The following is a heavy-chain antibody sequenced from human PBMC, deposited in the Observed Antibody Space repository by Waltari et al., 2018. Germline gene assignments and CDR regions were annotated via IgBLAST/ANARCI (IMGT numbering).Heavy chain of an antibody. CDR3: ARDRGRGLLLDT. CDR1: GDSVSSANW. D-gene: IGHD2-15*01. CDR2: VHGRGRS. Sequence: QLQLQESGPRLVTPSGTLSLNCAVSGDSVSSANWWSWVRQSPQKGLEGIGQVHGRGRSNCSPSVASRVTGSLDTSNNQFSLKVTAATAADTAVYYCARDRGRGLLLDTWGPGILVTVSP. V-gene: IGHV4-4*02. J-gene: IGHJ4*02.